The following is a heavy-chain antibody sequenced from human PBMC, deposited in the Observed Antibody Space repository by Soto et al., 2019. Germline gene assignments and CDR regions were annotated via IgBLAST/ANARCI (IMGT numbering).Heavy chain of an antibody. CDR3: ARGYYSWGWFDP. V-gene: IGHV4-34*01. J-gene: IGHJ5*02. CDR2: INHSGST. CDR1: GGSFSGYY. D-gene: IGHD5-18*01. Sequence: SETLSLTCAVYGGSFSGYYWSWIRQPPGKGLEWIGEINHSGSTNYNPSLKSRVTISVDTSKNQFSLKLSSVTAADTAVYYCARGYYSWGWFDPWGQGTLVTVSS.